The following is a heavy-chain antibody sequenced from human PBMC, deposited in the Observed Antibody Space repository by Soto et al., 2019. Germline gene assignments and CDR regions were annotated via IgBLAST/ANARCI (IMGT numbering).Heavy chain of an antibody. V-gene: IGHV4-61*01. CDR3: ARVSSSWGLVNYFEY. Sequence: QVQLQESGPGLVKPSETLSLTCTVSGGSVSSGSYYWSRIRQPPGKGLECIGYIYYSGSTNYNPSPKGRVTISVDTSKNQFSLKLSSVTAADTAVYYCARVSSSWGLVNYFEYWGQGTLVTVSS. D-gene: IGHD6-13*01. CDR1: GGSVSSGSYY. CDR2: IYYSGST. J-gene: IGHJ4*02.